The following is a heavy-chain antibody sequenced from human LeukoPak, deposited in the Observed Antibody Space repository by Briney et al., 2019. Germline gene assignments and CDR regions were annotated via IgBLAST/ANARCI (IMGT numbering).Heavy chain of an antibody. CDR1: GGSISSYY. D-gene: IGHD6-19*01. CDR3: AAQYSSGWYVGY. J-gene: IGHJ4*02. Sequence: SETLSLTCTVSGGSISSYYWSWIRQPPGKGLEWIGYIYYSGSTNYKPSLKSRVTISVDTSKNQFSLKLSSVTAADTAVYYCAAQYSSGWYVGYWGQGTLATVSS. V-gene: IGHV4-59*12. CDR2: IYYSGST.